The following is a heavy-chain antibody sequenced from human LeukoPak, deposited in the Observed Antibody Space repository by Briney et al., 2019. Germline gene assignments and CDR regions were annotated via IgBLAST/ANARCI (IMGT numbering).Heavy chain of an antibody. V-gene: IGHV1-69*13. J-gene: IGHJ4*02. CDR3: ARGWLAETTVVTPYN. CDR2: IIPIFGKA. CDR1: GGSFSSYA. Sequence: SVTVSCKASGGSFSSYAINWVRQAPGQGLEWMGGIIPIFGKANYAQKFQDRVAITAVESMSTVYMELSSLRSEDTAVYYCARGWLAETTVVTPYNWGQGTLVTVSS. D-gene: IGHD4-23*01.